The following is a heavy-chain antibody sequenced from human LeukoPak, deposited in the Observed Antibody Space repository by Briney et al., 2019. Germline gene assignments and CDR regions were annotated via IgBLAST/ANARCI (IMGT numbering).Heavy chain of an antibody. V-gene: IGHV3-7*01. J-gene: IGHJ4*02. CDR1: GLTFSNYW. CDR2: IKDDGRDK. Sequence: GGSLRLSRVVSGLTFSNYWMTWVRQAPGKGLEWVANIKDDGRDKNYVASVKGRFTNSRDNAKNSVYLQMNSLRAEDTAVYYCARDNYRVFDYWGQGTLVTVSS. CDR3: ARDNYRVFDY. D-gene: IGHD1-1*01.